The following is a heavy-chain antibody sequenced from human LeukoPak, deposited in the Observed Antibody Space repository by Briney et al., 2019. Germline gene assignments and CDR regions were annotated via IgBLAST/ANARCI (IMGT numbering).Heavy chain of an antibody. CDR3: ARDRRYYGSGSYIDY. CDR1: GYSISSGYY. V-gene: IGHV4-38-2*02. Sequence: PSETLSLTCTVSGYSISSGYYWGWIRQPPGKGLEWIGSIYHSGSTYYNPSLKSRVTISVDTSKNQFSLKLSSVTAADTAVYYCARDRRYYGSGSYIDYWGQGTLVTVSS. J-gene: IGHJ4*02. D-gene: IGHD3-10*01. CDR2: IYHSGST.